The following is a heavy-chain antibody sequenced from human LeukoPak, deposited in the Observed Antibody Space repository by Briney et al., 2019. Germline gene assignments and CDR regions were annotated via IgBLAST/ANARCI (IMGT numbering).Heavy chain of an antibody. Sequence: PGGSLRLSCVASGFTFSSYSMNWVRQAPGKGLEWVSYISSSSSTIYYADSVKGRFTISRDNAKNSLYLQMNSLRAEDTAVYYCARAVTPYYYYYMDVWGKGTTVTVSS. CDR2: ISSSSSTI. CDR3: ARAVTPYYYYYMDV. CDR1: GFTFSSYS. V-gene: IGHV3-48*01. J-gene: IGHJ6*03. D-gene: IGHD2-21*02.